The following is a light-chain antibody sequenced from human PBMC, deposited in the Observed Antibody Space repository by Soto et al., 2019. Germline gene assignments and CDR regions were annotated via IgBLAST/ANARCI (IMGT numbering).Light chain of an antibody. Sequence: DIQMTQSPTSLSASVGDRVTITCRASQGIRNYVAWYQQIPGNAPKLLIYAASTLQSGVPSRFSGSGSGTEFTLTINGLLPEDVATYSCQKYSSVPVFGPGTKGAIK. CDR1: QGIRNY. CDR2: AAS. J-gene: IGKJ3*01. V-gene: IGKV1-27*01. CDR3: QKYSSVPV.